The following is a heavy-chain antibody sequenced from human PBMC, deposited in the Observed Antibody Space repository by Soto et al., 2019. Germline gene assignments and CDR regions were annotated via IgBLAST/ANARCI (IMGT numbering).Heavy chain of an antibody. V-gene: IGHV3-23*01. CDR3: TRQGYGDYRYYYYYYGMDV. CDR2: ISGSDDST. J-gene: IGHJ6*02. CDR1: GFTFSSYA. D-gene: IGHD4-17*01. Sequence: PGGSLRLSCAASGFTFSSYAMSWVRQAPGKGLEWVSVISGSDDSTYYADSVKGRFTISRDDSKNTAYLQMNSLKTEDTAVYYCTRQGYGDYRYYYYYYGMDVWGQGTTVTVSS.